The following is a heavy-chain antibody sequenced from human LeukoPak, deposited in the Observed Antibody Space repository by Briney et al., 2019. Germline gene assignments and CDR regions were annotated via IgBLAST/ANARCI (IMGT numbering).Heavy chain of an antibody. CDR1: GYTFTSYY. J-gene: IGHJ4*02. CDR3: ARGTDYDYDY. V-gene: IGHV1-8*02. CDR2: MNPNSGNT. D-gene: IGHD5-12*01. Sequence: ASVKVSCKASGYTFTSYYMHWVRQATGQGLEWMGWMNPNSGNTGYAQKFQGRVTMTRNTSISTAYMELSSLRSEDTAVYYCARGTDYDYDYWGQGTLVTVPS.